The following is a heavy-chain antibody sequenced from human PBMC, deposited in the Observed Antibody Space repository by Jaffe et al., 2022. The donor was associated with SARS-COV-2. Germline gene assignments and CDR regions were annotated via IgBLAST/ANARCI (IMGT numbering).Heavy chain of an antibody. J-gene: IGHJ4*02. CDR1: GFTFSSYA. CDR2: ISYDGSNK. V-gene: IGHV3-30-3*01. D-gene: IGHD5-18*01. CDR3: ARESYSYGTGSHFDY. Sequence: QVQLVESGGGVVQPGRSLRLSCAASGFTFSSYAMHWVRQAPGKGLEWVAVISYDGSNKYYADSVKGRFTISRDNSKNTLYLQMNSLRAEDTAVYYCARESYSYGTGSHFDYWGQGTLVTVSS.